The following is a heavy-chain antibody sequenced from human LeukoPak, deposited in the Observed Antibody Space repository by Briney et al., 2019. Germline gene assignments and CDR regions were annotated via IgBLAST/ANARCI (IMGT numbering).Heavy chain of an antibody. V-gene: IGHV3-23*01. CDR2: ISGSGVST. CDR1: GFTFSSYS. Sequence: GGSLRLSCAASGFTFSSYSMNWVRQAPGKGLEWVSAISGSGVSTYYADSVKGRFTVSRDNSKNTLYLQMSSLRAEDTAVYYCAKDERNWNYNLASQTYDWGQGTLVTVSS. CDR3: AKDERNWNYNLASQTYD. J-gene: IGHJ4*02. D-gene: IGHD1-7*01.